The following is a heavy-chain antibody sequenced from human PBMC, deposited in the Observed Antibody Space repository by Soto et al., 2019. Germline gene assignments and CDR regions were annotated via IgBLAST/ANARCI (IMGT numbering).Heavy chain of an antibody. D-gene: IGHD5-18*01. V-gene: IGHV4-31*03. CDR2: IYYSGST. J-gene: IGHJ6*02. CDR3: ARDRPGAMVDYYYYGMDV. Sequence: SETLSLTCTVSGGSISSGGYYWSWIRQHPGKGLEWIGYIYYSGSTYYNPSLKSRVTISVDTSKNQFSLKLSSVTAADTAVYYCARDRPGAMVDYYYYGMDVRGQGTTVTGS. CDR1: GGSISSGGYY.